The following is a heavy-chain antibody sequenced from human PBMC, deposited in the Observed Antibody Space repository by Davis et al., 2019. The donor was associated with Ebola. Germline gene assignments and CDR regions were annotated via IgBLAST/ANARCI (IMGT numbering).Heavy chain of an antibody. V-gene: IGHV1-2*02. J-gene: IGHJ4*02. Sequence: ASVKVSCKASGYTFTGYYMHWVRQAPGQGLEWMGWINPNSGGTNYAQKFQGRVTMTRDTSISTAYMELSRLRSDDTAVYYCARDRGSSWEYFDYWGQGTLVTVSS. D-gene: IGHD6-13*01. CDR3: ARDRGSSWEYFDY. CDR2: INPNSGGT. CDR1: GYTFTGYY.